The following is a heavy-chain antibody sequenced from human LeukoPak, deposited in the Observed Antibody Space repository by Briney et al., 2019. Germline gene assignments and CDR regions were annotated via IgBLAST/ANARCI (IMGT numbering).Heavy chain of an antibody. CDR1: GGSFSGYY. CDR3: ARDYYDSSGYD. J-gene: IGHJ4*02. CDR2: INHSGST. Sequence: SGTLSLTCAVYGGSFSGYYWSWIRQPPGKGLEWIGEINHSGSTNYNPSLKSRVTISVDTSKNQFSLKLSSVTAADTAVYYCARDYYDSSGYDWGQGTLVTVSS. V-gene: IGHV4-34*01. D-gene: IGHD3-22*01.